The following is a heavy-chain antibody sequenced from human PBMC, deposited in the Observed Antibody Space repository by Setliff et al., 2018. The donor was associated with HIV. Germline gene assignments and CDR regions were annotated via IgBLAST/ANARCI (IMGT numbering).Heavy chain of an antibody. CDR1: GYTFTSYA. CDR3: ARDPYPNYDFWSGSLIRGWFDP. V-gene: IGHV7-4-1*02. Sequence: ASVKVSCKASGYTFTSYAMNWVRQAPGQGLEWMGWINTNTGNPTYAQGFTGRFVFSLDTSVSTAYLQISSLKAEDTAVYYCARDPYPNYDFWSGSLIRGWFDPWGQGTLVTVSS. D-gene: IGHD3-3*01. CDR2: INTNTGNP. J-gene: IGHJ5*02.